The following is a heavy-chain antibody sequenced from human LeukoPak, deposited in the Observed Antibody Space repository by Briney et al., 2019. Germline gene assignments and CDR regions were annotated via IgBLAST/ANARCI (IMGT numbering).Heavy chain of an antibody. V-gene: IGHV4-39*07. D-gene: IGHD3-10*01. J-gene: IGHJ4*02. CDR2: IYYSGST. Sequence: SETLSLTCTVSGGSISSSSYYWGWIRRPPGKGLEWIGSIYYSGSTYYNPSLKSRGTISVDTSKNQFSLKLSSVTAADTAVYYCARTTRYYYGSGSYYLWGQGTLVTVSS. CDR3: ARTTRYYYGSGSYYL. CDR1: GGSISSSSYY.